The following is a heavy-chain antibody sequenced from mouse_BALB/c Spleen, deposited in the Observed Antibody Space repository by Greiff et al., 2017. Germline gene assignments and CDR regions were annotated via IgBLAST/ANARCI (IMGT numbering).Heavy chain of an antibody. V-gene: IGHV7-3*02. CDR3: AKFITTSHWYFDV. CDR1: GFTFTDYY. Sequence: EVMLVESGGGLVQPGGSLRLSCSTSGFTFTDYYMSWVRQPPGKALEWLGFIRNKANGYTTEYSASVKGRFTISRDNSQSILYLQMNTLRAEDSATYYCAKFITTSHWYFDVWGAGTTVTVSS. J-gene: IGHJ1*01. D-gene: IGHD1-2*01. CDR2: IRNKANGYTT.